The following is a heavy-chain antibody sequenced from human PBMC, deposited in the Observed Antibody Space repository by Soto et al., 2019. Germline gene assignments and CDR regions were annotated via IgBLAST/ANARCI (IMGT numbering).Heavy chain of an antibody. D-gene: IGHD3-10*02. CDR2: INAGNGNT. J-gene: IGHJ5*02. CDR1: GYIFNSHA. V-gene: IGHV1-3*01. Sequence: ASVKVSCKASGYIFNSHAMHWVRQAPGQRLEWMGWINAGNGNTYYSQNFKDRVTFTRDTIATTVFMELTSLTSEDMAVYYCARDQSGIGYYVDWFDPWGQGTLVTVSS. CDR3: ARDQSGIGYYVDWFDP.